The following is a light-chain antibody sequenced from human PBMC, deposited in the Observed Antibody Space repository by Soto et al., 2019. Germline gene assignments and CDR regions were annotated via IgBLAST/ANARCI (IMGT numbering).Light chain of an antibody. CDR2: GNN. J-gene: IGLJ3*02. CDR1: SSNIGAYD. V-gene: IGLV1-40*01. Sequence: QSVLTQPPSVSGAPGQRVTISCTGSSSNIGAYDVHWYQQLPGTAPKLLIYGNNNRPSGVPDRFSGSKSGTSASLAITGLQAEDEADYYCQSNDSTLNGWVFGGGTKPTVL. CDR3: QSNDSTLNGWV.